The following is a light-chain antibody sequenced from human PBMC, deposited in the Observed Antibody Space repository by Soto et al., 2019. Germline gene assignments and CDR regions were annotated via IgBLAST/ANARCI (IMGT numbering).Light chain of an antibody. J-gene: IGKJ4*01. CDR2: DAS. Sequence: EIVLTQSPATLSLSPGERATLSCRASQSVSSYLAWYQQKPGQAPRLLIYDASNRATGIPARFSGSGSGTDFTLTISSLEPEEFALYYCQQRSNWPPTFGGGTKVEIK. V-gene: IGKV3-11*01. CDR1: QSVSSY. CDR3: QQRSNWPPT.